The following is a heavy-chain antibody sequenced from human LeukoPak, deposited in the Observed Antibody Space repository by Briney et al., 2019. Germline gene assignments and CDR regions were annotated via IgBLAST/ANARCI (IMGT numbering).Heavy chain of an antibody. D-gene: IGHD3-3*02. CDR2: ISSSSTYI. V-gene: IGHV3-21*01. J-gene: IGHJ4*02. Sequence: PGGSLRLSCAASGFTFSSYSMDWVRQAPGKGLEWVSSISSSSTYIYCADSVKGRFTISRDNAKNSLYLQMNSLRAEDTAVYYCARDLSLNDYWGQGTLVTVSS. CDR3: ARDLSLNDY. CDR1: GFTFSSYS.